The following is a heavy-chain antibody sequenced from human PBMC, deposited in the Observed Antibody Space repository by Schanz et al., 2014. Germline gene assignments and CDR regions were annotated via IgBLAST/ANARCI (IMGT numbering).Heavy chain of an antibody. J-gene: IGHJ6*03. CDR1: GFTFRSYG. CDR3: ARGGSSGYDFSIYYMDV. CDR2: IWYDGNNK. D-gene: IGHD5-12*01. V-gene: IGHV3-33*01. Sequence: QVFLAESGGGVVQPGRSLRLSCAASGFTFRSYGMHWVRQAPGKGLEWVALIWYDGNNKKYADSVKGRFTISRDNFKNTLCLQMKSLRGEDTAAYYCARGGSSGYDFSIYYMDVWGKGTTVTVSS.